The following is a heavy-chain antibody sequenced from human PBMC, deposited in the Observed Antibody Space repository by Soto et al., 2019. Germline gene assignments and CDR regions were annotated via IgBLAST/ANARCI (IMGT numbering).Heavy chain of an antibody. CDR3: AKPMVRGVIIDYYYGMDV. V-gene: IGHV3-23*01. CDR2: ISGSGGST. CDR1: GFTFSSYA. Sequence: PGGSLRLSCAASGFTFSSYAMSWVRQAPGKGLEWVSAISGSGGSTYYADSVKGRFTISRDNSKNTLYLQMNSLRAEDTAVYYCAKPMVRGVIIDYYYGMDVWGQGTTVTVSS. J-gene: IGHJ6*02. D-gene: IGHD3-10*01.